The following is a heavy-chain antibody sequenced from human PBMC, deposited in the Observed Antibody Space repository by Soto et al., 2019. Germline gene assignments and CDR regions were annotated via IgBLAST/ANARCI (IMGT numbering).Heavy chain of an antibody. CDR1: GFSLINFW. V-gene: IGHV3-30*18. Sequence: GGSLRLSCAASGFSLINFWMAWVRQTGKGLEWVAVISYDGSNKYYADSVKGRLTISRDNSKNTLYLQMNSLRAEDTAVYYCAKEGEYSSGWDNFDYWGQGTLVTVSS. J-gene: IGHJ4*02. CDR3: AKEGEYSSGWDNFDY. D-gene: IGHD6-19*01. CDR2: ISYDGSNK.